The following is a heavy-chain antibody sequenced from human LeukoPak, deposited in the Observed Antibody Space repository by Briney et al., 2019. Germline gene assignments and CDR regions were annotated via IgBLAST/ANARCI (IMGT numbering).Heavy chain of an antibody. J-gene: IGHJ4*02. CDR3: AKSPQPNYYGEEDYFDY. Sequence: GGSLRLSCAASGFTFSSYAMSWVRQAPGKGLEWVSAISGSGSSTYYADSVKGRFTISRDNSKNTLYLQMNSLRAEDTAVYYCAKSPQPNYYGEEDYFDYWGQGTPVTVSS. V-gene: IGHV3-23*01. CDR2: ISGSGSST. CDR1: GFTFSSYA. D-gene: IGHD3-10*01.